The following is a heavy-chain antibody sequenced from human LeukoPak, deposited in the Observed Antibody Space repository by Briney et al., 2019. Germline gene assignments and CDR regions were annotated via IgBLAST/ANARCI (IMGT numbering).Heavy chain of an antibody. CDR3: ARDCCGSGGLHY. V-gene: IGHV3-73*01. Sequence: GGSLKLSCAASGFTFSGSAMHWVRQASGKGLEWVGRIRSKANSYATAYAASVKGRFTISRDDSKNTAYLQMNSLKTEDTAVYYCARDCCGSGGLHYWGQGTLVTVSS. D-gene: IGHD6-19*01. CDR2: IRSKANSYAT. CDR1: GFTFSGSA. J-gene: IGHJ4*02.